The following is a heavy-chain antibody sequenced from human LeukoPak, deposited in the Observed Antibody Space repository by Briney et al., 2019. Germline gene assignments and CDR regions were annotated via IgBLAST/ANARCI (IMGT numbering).Heavy chain of an antibody. CDR1: GFTLTSYT. CDR3: ARKFYYGSGNYYSLFDK. CDR2: ISASGNFT. V-gene: IGHV3-23*01. J-gene: IGHJ4*02. D-gene: IGHD3-10*01. Sequence: PGGSLRLSCAASGFTLTSYTMGWVRQAPGKGLEWVSSISASGNFTNYADSVKGRFTTSRDTSKNTLFLQMNSLSAEDTAVYYCARKFYYGSGNYYSLFDKRGQGTLVTVSS.